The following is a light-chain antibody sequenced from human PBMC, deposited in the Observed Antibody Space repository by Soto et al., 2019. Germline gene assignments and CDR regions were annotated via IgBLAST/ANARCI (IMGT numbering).Light chain of an antibody. J-gene: IGLJ2*01. CDR3: SSYAGTNIYVV. CDR1: SRDVGSYNY. Sequence: QSALTQPPSASGSPGQSVTISCTGTSRDVGSYNYVSWYQHHPGKAPKLIIYEVSKRPSGVPDRFAGSKSGNTASLTVSGLQAEDEAEYYCSSYAGTNIYVVFGGGTKLTVL. CDR2: EVS. V-gene: IGLV2-8*01.